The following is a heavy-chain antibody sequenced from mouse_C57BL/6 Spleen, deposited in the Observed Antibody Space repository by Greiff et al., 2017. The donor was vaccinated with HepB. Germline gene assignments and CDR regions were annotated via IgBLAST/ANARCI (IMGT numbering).Heavy chain of an antibody. J-gene: IGHJ2*01. CDR2: IYPGDGDT. D-gene: IGHD4-1*01. CDR3: ARSGNSLGDY. Sequence: VKLQESGAELVKPGASVKISCKASGYAFSSYWMNWVKQRPGKGLEWIGQIYPGDGDTNYNGKFKGKATLTADKSSSTAYMQLSSLTSEDSAVYFCARSGNSLGDYWGQGTTLTVSS. CDR1: GYAFSSYW. V-gene: IGHV1-80*01.